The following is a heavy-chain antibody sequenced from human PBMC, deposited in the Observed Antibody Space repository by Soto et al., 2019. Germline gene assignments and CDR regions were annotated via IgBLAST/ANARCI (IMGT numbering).Heavy chain of an antibody. J-gene: IGHJ4*02. Sequence: VGSLRLSCAASGFTFSSYSMNWARQAPVKVLEWVSYISASGSVVYYADSVKGRFTISRDNASNSLYLQLNSLRVEDTAVYFCARVPNAILYWGQGTPVTASS. D-gene: IGHD3-3*01. CDR1: GFTFSSYS. CDR3: ARVPNAILY. CDR2: ISASGSVV. V-gene: IGHV3-48*04.